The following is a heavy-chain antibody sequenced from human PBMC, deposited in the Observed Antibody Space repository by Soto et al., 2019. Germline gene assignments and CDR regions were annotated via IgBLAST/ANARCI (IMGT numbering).Heavy chain of an antibody. D-gene: IGHD2-2*01. CDR2: IYYSGST. V-gene: IGHV4-59*01. Sequence: SETLSLTCTVSGGSISSYYWSWIRQPPGKGLEWIGYIYYSGSTNYNPSLKSRVTISVDTSKNQFSLKLSSVTAADTAVYYCARVSAYQLLPRAWFDPWGQGTLVTVSS. CDR1: GGSISSYY. J-gene: IGHJ5*02. CDR3: ARVSAYQLLPRAWFDP.